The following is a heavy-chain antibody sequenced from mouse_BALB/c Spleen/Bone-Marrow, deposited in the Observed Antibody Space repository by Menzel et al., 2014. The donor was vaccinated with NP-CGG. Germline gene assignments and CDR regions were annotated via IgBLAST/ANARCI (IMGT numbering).Heavy chain of an antibody. V-gene: IGHV5-17*02. D-gene: IGHD2-1*01. J-gene: IGHJ2*01. CDR2: VSTGSTII. CDR3: ARAHFYGNYFDY. Sequence: VQLKESGGGLVQPGGSRKLSCAASGFTFSHFGMHWIRQSPEKGLERVAFVSTGSTIIYYADTVKGRFTISRDNPENALFLQMASLRSEDTAIYYCARAHFYGNYFDYWGQGTTLTVSS. CDR1: GFTFSHFG.